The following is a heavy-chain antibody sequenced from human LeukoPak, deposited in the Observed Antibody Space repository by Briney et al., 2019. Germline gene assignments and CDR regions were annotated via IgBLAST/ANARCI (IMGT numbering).Heavy chain of an antibody. CDR3: GRHFGGSSGSFYTDY. Sequence: SETLSLTCTVSVDSISNHYWNWIWQPPRKGLEWIGHVFSSGSTDYNPSLLSRVTISLDTSRNLFSLSLTSVTAADTAVYYCGRHFGGSSGSFYTDYWGQGTLVTVSS. J-gene: IGHJ4*02. V-gene: IGHV4-59*08. CDR1: VDSISNHY. CDR2: VFSSGST. D-gene: IGHD3-10*01.